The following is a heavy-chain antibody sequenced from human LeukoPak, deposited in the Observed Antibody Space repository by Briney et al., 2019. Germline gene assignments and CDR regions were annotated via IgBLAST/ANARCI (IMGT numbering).Heavy chain of an antibody. CDR3: ARRYSSGPWDY. Sequence: SETLSLTCTVSGGSISSSSYYWSWIRQPPGKGLEWIGYIYYSGSTNYNPSLKSRVTISVDTSKNQFSLKLSSVTAADTAVYYCARRYSSGPWDYWGQGTLVTVSS. CDR1: GGSISSSSYY. D-gene: IGHD6-19*01. V-gene: IGHV4-61*05. CDR2: IYYSGST. J-gene: IGHJ4*02.